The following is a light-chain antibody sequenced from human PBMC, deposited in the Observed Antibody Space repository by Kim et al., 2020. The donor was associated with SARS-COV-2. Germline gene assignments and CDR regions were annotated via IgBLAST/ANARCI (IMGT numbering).Light chain of an antibody. CDR2: YDS. J-gene: IGLJ2*01. CDR3: QVWDSSSDHRVV. Sequence: PEEAARVSWGGTSIGSKSVHWYQQKSGQAPVLVMYYDSDRPSGIPERFSGSNSGNTATLTISRVEAGDEADYYCQVWDSSSDHRVVFGGGTQLTVL. V-gene: IGLV3-21*04. CDR1: SIGSKS.